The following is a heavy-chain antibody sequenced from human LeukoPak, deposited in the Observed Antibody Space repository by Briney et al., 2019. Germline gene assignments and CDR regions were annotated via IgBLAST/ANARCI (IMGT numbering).Heavy chain of an antibody. V-gene: IGHV3-23*01. CDR1: GFTFSNYA. Sequence: PGASLRLSCAASGFTFSNYAMSWVRRAPGKGLEWVSAVSGRDDSTYYADSVKGRFTISRDNSKNTLYLQMNSLRAEDTAVYYCAKWGDYDILTGYYDSDYWGQGTLVTVSS. CDR2: VSGRDDST. D-gene: IGHD3-9*01. J-gene: IGHJ4*02. CDR3: AKWGDYDILTGYYDSDY.